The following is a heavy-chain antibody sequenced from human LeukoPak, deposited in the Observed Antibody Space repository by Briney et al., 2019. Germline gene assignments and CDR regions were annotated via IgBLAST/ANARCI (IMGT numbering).Heavy chain of an antibody. Sequence: SETLSLTCTVSGGSISSRNYYWGWIRQPPGKGLEWIGTVYYSGSTYYNPSLKSRVTISADTSKNQFSLKLSSVTAADTAVYYCARGTRMVYAISHYFDYWGQGTLVTVSS. V-gene: IGHV4-39*07. J-gene: IGHJ4*02. D-gene: IGHD2-8*01. CDR2: VYYSGST. CDR3: ARGTRMVYAISHYFDY. CDR1: GGSISSRNYY.